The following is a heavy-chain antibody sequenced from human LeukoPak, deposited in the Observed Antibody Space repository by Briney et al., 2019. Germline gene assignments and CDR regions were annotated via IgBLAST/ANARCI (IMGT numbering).Heavy chain of an antibody. V-gene: IGHV3-73*01. D-gene: IGHD2-2*02. CDR1: GFTFSGSA. J-gene: IGHJ6*02. Sequence: GGSLRLSCAASGFTFSGSAMHWVRQASGKGLEWVGRIRSKANSYATAYAASVKGRFTSSRDDSKNTAYLQMNSLKTEDTAVYYCTSPGYCSSTSCYRVGYYYYGMDVWGQGTTVTVSS. CDR3: TSPGYCSSTSCYRVGYYYYGMDV. CDR2: IRSKANSYAT.